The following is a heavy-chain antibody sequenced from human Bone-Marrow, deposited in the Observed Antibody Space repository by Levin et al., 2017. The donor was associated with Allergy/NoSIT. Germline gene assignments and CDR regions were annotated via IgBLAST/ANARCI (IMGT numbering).Heavy chain of an antibody. V-gene: IGHV4-34*01. Sequence: SETLSLTCTVSVGSFSGYYWIWIRQPPGKGLEWIGQINHSGSTIYNPSLKSRVTISLDTSKSQFSLKLTSLTAADTAVYYCARLYSRKGWFDPWGQGTLVSVSS. D-gene: IGHD6-13*01. CDR3: ARLYSRKGWFDP. J-gene: IGHJ5*02. CDR2: INHSGST. CDR1: VGSFSGYY.